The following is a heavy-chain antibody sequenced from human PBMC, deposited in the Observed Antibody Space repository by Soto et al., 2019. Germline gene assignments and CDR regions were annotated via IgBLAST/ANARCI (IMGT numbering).Heavy chain of an antibody. V-gene: IGHV3-30*18. CDR3: AKDGAAAEGVVVPAALYYFDY. Sequence: GGSLRLSCAASGFTFSSYGMHWVRQAPGKGLEWVAVISYDGSNKYYADSVKGRFTISRDNSKNTLYLQMNSLRAEDTAVYYCAKDGAAAEGVVVPAALYYFDYWGQGTLVTVSS. CDR2: ISYDGSNK. CDR1: GFTFSSYG. D-gene: IGHD2-2*01. J-gene: IGHJ4*02.